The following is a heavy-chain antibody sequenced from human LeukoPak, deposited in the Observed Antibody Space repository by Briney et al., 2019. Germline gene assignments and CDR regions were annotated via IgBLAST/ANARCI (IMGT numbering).Heavy chain of an antibody. Sequence: SEPLSLTRTVSGGSISSYYWSWIRQPPGKGLEWIGYIYYSGSTNYNPSLKSRVTISVDTSKNQFSLKLSSLTAADTAVYYCARYSSSWYDYWGQGTLVTVSS. D-gene: IGHD6-13*01. CDR1: GGSISSYY. V-gene: IGHV4-59*08. CDR3: ARYSSSWYDY. CDR2: IYYSGST. J-gene: IGHJ4*02.